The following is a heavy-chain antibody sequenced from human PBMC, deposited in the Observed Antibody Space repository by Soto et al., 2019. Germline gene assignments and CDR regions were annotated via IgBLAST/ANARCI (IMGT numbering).Heavy chain of an antibody. Sequence: PGGSLRLSCAASGFTFSSYAMSWVRQAPGKGLEWVSAISGSGGSTYYADSVKGRFTISRDNSKSTLYLQMNSLRAEDTAVYYCAKPGSSDFWSGSDYWGQGTLVTVSS. CDR1: GFTFSSYA. J-gene: IGHJ4*02. CDR2: ISGSGGST. CDR3: AKPGSSDFWSGSDY. D-gene: IGHD3-3*01. V-gene: IGHV3-23*01.